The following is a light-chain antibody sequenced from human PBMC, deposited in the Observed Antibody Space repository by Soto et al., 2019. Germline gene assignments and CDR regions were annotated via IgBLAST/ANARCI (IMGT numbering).Light chain of an antibody. Sequence: VVMTQSPATLSVSPGERVTLSCRASRSVTTNLAWYQQKPGQAPRLLIYDTSTTATGVPVRFSASGSVIEFTLTISSLQSEDFAVYYCHQYNNWPPTFGQGTKVDI. J-gene: IGKJ1*01. CDR1: RSVTTN. CDR2: DTS. V-gene: IGKV3-15*01. CDR3: HQYNNWPPT.